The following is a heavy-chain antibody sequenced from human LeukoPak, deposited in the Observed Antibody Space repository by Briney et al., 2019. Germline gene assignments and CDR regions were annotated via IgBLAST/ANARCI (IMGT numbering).Heavy chain of an antibody. J-gene: IGHJ4*02. CDR1: GYTFTGYY. CDR3: ASRSINIAAAGTPFDY. D-gene: IGHD6-13*01. V-gene: IGHV1-2*02. Sequence: ASVKVSCKASGYTFTGYYMHWVRQAPGQGLEWMGWINPNSGGTNYAQKFQGRVTMTRDTSISTAYMELSRLRSDDTAVYYCASRSINIAAAGTPFDYRGQGTLVTVSS. CDR2: INPNSGGT.